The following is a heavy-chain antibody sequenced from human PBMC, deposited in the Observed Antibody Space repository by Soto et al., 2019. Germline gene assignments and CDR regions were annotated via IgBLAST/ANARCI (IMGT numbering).Heavy chain of an antibody. CDR2: IKSKSDGGAI. V-gene: IGHV3-15*07. Sequence: GGSLRLSCAASGFTFSNAWMNWVRQAPGKGLEWVGRIKSKSDGGAIDYAAPVKGRFILSRDDSKNMLYLQMNSLKTEDTAVYYCTVYGGKGAFDSWGQGTLVTVSS. J-gene: IGHJ4*02. CDR3: TVYGGKGAFDS. CDR1: GFTFSNAW. D-gene: IGHD4-17*01.